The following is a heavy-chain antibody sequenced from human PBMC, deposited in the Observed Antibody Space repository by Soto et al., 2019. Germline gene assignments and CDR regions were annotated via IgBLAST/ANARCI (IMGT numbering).Heavy chain of an antibody. V-gene: IGHV1-18*01. CDR1: GYTFTTYG. CDR3: TREGSAPYYYYGMDA. CDR2: INTHNGNT. D-gene: IGHD3-10*01. Sequence: ASVKVSCKASGYTFTTYGISWVRQAPGQGLEWLGWINTHNGNTNYAQNLQGRVIMTADTSTSTAYMELRSLRSDDTAIYYRTREGSAPYYYYGMDACGQGTTVTV. J-gene: IGHJ6*02.